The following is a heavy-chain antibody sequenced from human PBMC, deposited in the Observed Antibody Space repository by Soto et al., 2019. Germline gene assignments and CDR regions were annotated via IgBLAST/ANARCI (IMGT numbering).Heavy chain of an antibody. CDR3: ARTGYYDFWSGYRYGMDV. CDR2: INDGNGNT. Sequence: ASVKVSCKASGYTFTSYAMHWVRQAAGQRLEWMGWINDGNGNTKYSQKFQGRVTITRDTSASTAYMELSSLRSEDTAVYYCARTGYYDFWSGYRYGMDVWGQGTTVTVSS. D-gene: IGHD3-3*01. CDR1: GYTFTSYA. V-gene: IGHV1-3*01. J-gene: IGHJ6*02.